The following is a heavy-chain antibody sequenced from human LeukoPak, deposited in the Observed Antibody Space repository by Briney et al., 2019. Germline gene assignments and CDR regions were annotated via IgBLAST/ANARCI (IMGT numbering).Heavy chain of an antibody. CDR2: IYPGDSDT. D-gene: IGHD4-17*01. V-gene: IGHV5-51*01. CDR1: GYSFTSYW. Sequence: GESLKISCKGSGYSFTSYWIGWVRQMPGKGLEWMGIIYPGDSDTRYSPSFQGQVTISADKSISTAYLQWSSLKASDTAMYYCARSLTTVTQPYCYYYYMDVWGKGTTVTVSS. J-gene: IGHJ6*03. CDR3: ARSLTTVTQPYCYYYYMDV.